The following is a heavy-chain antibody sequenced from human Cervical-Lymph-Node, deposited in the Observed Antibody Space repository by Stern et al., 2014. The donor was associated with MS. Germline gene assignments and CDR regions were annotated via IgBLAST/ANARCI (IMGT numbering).Heavy chain of an antibody. CDR1: GGSISSSNW. Sequence: VQLVESGPGLVKPSGTLSLTCAVSGGSISSSNWWSWVRQSPGKGLEWIGESDHSGSTIYNPSLKSRVTVSVDQSKNRFSLKLRSVTAADPAVYFCARFPASRPHVFDSWGQGTLVTVSS. J-gene: IGHJ4*02. D-gene: IGHD6-13*01. CDR2: SDHSGST. V-gene: IGHV4-4*02. CDR3: ARFPASRPHVFDS.